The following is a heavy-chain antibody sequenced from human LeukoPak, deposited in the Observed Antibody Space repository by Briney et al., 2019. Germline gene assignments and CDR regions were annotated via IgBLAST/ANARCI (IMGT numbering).Heavy chain of an antibody. V-gene: IGHV3-23*01. CDR2: ISGSGANT. J-gene: IGHJ4*02. D-gene: IGHD3-10*01. Sequence: GGSLRLSCAAAGFTFTNYAMSWVRQAPGKGLEWVSAISGSGANTYYADSVKGRFTISRDNSKNTLYLQMNSLRAEDTAVYYCAWGGISMVRGIMDWGQGTLVTVSS. CDR3: AWGGISMVRGIMD. CDR1: GFTFTNYA.